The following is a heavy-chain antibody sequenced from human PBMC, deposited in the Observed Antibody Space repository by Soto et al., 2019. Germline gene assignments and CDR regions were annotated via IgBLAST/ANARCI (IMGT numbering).Heavy chain of an antibody. CDR1: GFSLSTSGVS. D-gene: IGHD5-12*01. V-gene: IGHV2-5*02. CDR3: AHRWRFDSGYGYFDY. Sequence: QITLKESGPTLVKPTQTLTLTCTFSGFSLSTSGVSVGWIRQPPGKALEWLALIYWDDDKRYSPSLKSRLTITKDTSKNQVVLTMTNVDPVDTATYYCAHRWRFDSGYGYFDYWGQGTLVTVSS. J-gene: IGHJ4*02. CDR2: IYWDDDK.